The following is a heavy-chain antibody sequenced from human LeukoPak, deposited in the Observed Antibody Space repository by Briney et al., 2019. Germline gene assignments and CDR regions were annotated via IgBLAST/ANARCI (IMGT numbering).Heavy chain of an antibody. Sequence: GGSLRLSCAASGFTFSSYAMSWVRQAPGKGLEWVSVIHSGGSTYYADSVKGRFTISRHNSKNTLYLQMNNLRAEDTALYFCARDRNAFDIWGQGTMVTVSS. J-gene: IGHJ3*02. V-gene: IGHV3-53*04. CDR2: IHSGGST. CDR3: ARDRNAFDI. CDR1: GFTFSSYA.